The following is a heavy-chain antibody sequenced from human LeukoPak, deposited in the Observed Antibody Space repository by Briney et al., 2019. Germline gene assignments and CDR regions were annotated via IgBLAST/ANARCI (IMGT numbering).Heavy chain of an antibody. D-gene: IGHD2-15*01. Sequence: GGSLRLSCAVSGYPFSDHYIDWVRQAPGKGLEWVGQTRNKANNYATEYAASIKGRFIISRDDSRNSVYLQMNSLKTEDTAVYYCARCRSGSCSDWGQGTLVTVSS. V-gene: IGHV3-72*01. CDR1: GYPFSDHY. CDR2: TRNKANNYAT. CDR3: ARCRSGSCSD. J-gene: IGHJ4*02.